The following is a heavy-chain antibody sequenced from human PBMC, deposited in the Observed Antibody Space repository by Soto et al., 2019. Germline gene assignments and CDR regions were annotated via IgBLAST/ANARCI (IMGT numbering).Heavy chain of an antibody. CDR2: INHSGST. J-gene: IGHJ6*03. CDR1: GGSFSGYY. D-gene: IGHD5-12*01. CDR3: SRGPAINYYYYMDV. Sequence: QVQLQQWGAGLLKPSETLSLTCAVYGGSFSGYYWSWIRQPPGKGLAWIGEINHSGSTNYNPSLKSRVTISVDTSKNQFSLKLSSVTAADTAVYYCSRGPAINYYYYMDVWGKGTTVTVSS. V-gene: IGHV4-34*01.